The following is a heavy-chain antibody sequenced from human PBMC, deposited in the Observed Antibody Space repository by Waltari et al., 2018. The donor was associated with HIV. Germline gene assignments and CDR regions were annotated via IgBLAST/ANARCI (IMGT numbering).Heavy chain of an antibody. CDR3: ARHPRKGPYSSTEGYYYYGMDV. Sequence: QLQLQESGPGLVKPSETLSLTCTVSGGSISSSSYYWGWIRQPPGKGLEWIGSIYYSGSTYYNPSLKSRVTISVDTSKNQFSLKLSSVTAADTAVYYCARHPRKGPYSSTEGYYYYGMDVWGQGTTVTVSS. V-gene: IGHV4-39*01. D-gene: IGHD6-13*01. J-gene: IGHJ6*02. CDR2: IYYSGST. CDR1: GGSISSSSYY.